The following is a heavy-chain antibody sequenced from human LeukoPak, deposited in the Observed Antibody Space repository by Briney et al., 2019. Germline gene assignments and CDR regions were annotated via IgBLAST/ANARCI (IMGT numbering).Heavy chain of an antibody. CDR1: GFTFSSYW. V-gene: IGHV3-23*01. CDR3: AKCVGFVDPFDY. D-gene: IGHD1-26*01. Sequence: GGSLRLSCAASGFTFSSYWMSWVRQAPGKGLEWVSTIGGGRGSTYYADSVKGRFTISRDNSKNTLYLQMNSLRAEDTAVYYCAKCVGFVDPFDYWGQGTLVTVSS. J-gene: IGHJ4*02. CDR2: IGGGRGST.